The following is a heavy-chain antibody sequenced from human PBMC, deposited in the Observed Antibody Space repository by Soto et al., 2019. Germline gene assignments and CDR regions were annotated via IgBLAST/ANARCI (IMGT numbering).Heavy chain of an antibody. J-gene: IGHJ4*02. CDR2: ISYDGGNE. CDR3: AKDMYSGTYPTDFDY. CDR1: GFTFSSYG. V-gene: IGHV3-30*18. Sequence: GGSLRLSCAGSGFTFSSYGIHWVRQAPSKGLEWVALISYDGGNEKYTESVKDRFTISRDDSHNVAYLQMSSLRTEDTAMYYCAKDMYSGTYPTDFDYWGQGSLVTVSS. D-gene: IGHD1-26*01.